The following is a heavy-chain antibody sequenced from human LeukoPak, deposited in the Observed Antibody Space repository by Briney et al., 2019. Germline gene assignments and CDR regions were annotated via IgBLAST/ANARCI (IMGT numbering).Heavy chain of an antibody. CDR1: GFTFSSYS. Sequence: GGSLRLSCAASGFTFSSYSMNWVRQAPGKGLEWVSYISSSSSTIYYADSVKGRFTISRDNAKNSLYLQMNSLRAEDTAVYYCAGLYYYDSSWGQGTLVTVSS. D-gene: IGHD3-22*01. J-gene: IGHJ4*02. CDR2: ISSSSSTI. V-gene: IGHV3-48*04. CDR3: AGLYYYDSS.